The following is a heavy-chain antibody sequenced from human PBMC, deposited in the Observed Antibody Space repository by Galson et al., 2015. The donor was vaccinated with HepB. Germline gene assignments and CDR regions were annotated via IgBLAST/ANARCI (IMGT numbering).Heavy chain of an antibody. CDR1: GGTFSSYA. CDR3: AREGRGDSSGRTVDY. Sequence: SVKVSCKASGGTFSSYAISWVRQAPGQGLEWMGRIIPILGIANYAQKFQGRVTITADKSTSTAYMELSSLRSEDTAVYYCAREGRGDSSGRTVDYWGQGTLVTVSS. D-gene: IGHD3-22*01. V-gene: IGHV1-69*04. CDR2: IIPILGIA. J-gene: IGHJ4*02.